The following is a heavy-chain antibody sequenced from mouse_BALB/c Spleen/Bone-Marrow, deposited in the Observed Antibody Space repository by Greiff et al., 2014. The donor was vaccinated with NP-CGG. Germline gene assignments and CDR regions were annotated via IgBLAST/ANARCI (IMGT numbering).Heavy chain of an antibody. D-gene: IGHD2-1*01. CDR3: TRSYYGNYFDV. Sequence: QVQLQQPGAELVKPGASVKLSCKASGYTFTSYYMYWVKQRPGQGLEWIGEINPSNGGTSFNEKFKSKATLTVDKSSSTAYMQLSSLTSEDSAVYYCTRSYYGNYFDVWGAGTTVTVSS. V-gene: IGHV1S81*02. CDR2: INPSNGGT. CDR1: GYTFTSYY. J-gene: IGHJ1*01.